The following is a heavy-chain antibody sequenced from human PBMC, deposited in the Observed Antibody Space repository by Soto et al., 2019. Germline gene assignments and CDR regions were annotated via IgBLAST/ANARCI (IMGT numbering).Heavy chain of an antibody. V-gene: IGHV4-4*02. J-gene: IGHJ4*02. Sequence: QVQLQESGPGLVKPSETLSLTCTVSGDSISSSNWWSCVRQPPGKGLEWIGGTYHSGTTKYNPSLKSRVTIALDFSNNQFSLELKSVTAADTAVYYCAREGSGSPVSVWGQGALVIVSS. CDR2: TYHSGTT. CDR3: AREGSGSPVSV. D-gene: IGHD3-10*01. CDR1: GDSISSSNW.